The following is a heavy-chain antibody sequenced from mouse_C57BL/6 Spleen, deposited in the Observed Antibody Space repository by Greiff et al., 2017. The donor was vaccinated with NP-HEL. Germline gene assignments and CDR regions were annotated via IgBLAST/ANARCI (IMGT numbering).Heavy chain of an antibody. CDR1: GYAFSSSW. J-gene: IGHJ2*01. CDR3: ARASYDYDDY. CDR2: IYPGDGDT. Sequence: VQLQQSGPELVKPGASVKISCKASGYAFSSSWMNWVKQRPGKGLEWIGRIYPGDGDTNYNGKFKGKATLTADKSSSTAYMQLSSLTSEDSAVYFWARASYDYDDYWGQGTTLTVSS. D-gene: IGHD2-4*01. V-gene: IGHV1-82*01.